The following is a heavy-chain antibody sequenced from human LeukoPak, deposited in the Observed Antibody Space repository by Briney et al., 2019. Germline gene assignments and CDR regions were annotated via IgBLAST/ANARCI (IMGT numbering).Heavy chain of an antibody. CDR3: ARDSDIAVAGTSAFGFDP. CDR1: GGSISSSSYY. V-gene: IGHV4-39*07. D-gene: IGHD6-19*01. CDR2: IYYSGST. Sequence: SETLSLTCTVSGGSISSSSYYWGWIRQPPGKGLEWIGSIYYSGSTYHKPSLKSRVTISVDTSKNQFSLKLSSVTAADTAVYYCARDSDIAVAGTSAFGFDPWGQGTLVTISS. J-gene: IGHJ5*02.